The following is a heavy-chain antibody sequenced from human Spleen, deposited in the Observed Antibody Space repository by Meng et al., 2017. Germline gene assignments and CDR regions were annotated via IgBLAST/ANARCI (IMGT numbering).Heavy chain of an antibody. V-gene: IGHV3-23*04. CDR1: GFIFNTYG. J-gene: IGHJ4*02. CDR3: VPRTTFYDY. Sequence: VQLVESGGGLVKPGGSLRLSCVASGFIFNTYGMNWVRQAPGKGLEWVSTVDADGGATYYADSMKGRFTISRDNSKNTLYLQMNSLRVEDTAIYYCVPRTTFYDYWGQGTLVTVSS. CDR2: VDADGGAT. D-gene: IGHD2/OR15-2a*01.